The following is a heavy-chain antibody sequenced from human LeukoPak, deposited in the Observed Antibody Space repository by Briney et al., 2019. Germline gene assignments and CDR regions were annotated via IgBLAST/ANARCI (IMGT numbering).Heavy chain of an antibody. CDR2: ISSSSSYI. CDR1: GFTFSSYT. Sequence: GGSLRLSCAASGFTFSSYTMNWVRQAPGKGLEWVSSISSSSSYIYYADSVKGRFTISRDNSKNTLFLQMNSLRAEDTAVYYCARRGESASYGDYRFDYWGQGTLVTVSS. D-gene: IGHD4-17*01. CDR3: ARRGESASYGDYRFDY. V-gene: IGHV3-21*04. J-gene: IGHJ4*02.